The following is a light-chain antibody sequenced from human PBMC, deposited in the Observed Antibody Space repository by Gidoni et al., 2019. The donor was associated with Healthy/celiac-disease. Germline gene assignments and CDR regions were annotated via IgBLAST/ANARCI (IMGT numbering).Light chain of an antibody. Sequence: EIVITQAPATLSVSPGERATLPCRASQSVSSNLAWYQQKPGQAPRLLIYGASTRATGIPARFSGSGSGTEFTLTISSLQSEDLAVYYCQQYNNWPYTFGQGTKLEIK. CDR2: GAS. V-gene: IGKV3-15*01. J-gene: IGKJ2*01. CDR3: QQYNNWPYT. CDR1: QSVSSN.